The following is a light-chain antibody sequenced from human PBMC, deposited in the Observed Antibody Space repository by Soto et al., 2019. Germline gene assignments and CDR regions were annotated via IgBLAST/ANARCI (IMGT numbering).Light chain of an antibody. CDR2: DVN. J-gene: IGLJ1*01. CDR3: SSYTSNTTPYV. V-gene: IGLV2-14*03. Sequence: QSVLTQPASVSGSPGQSITISCTGTSSDVGGYNYVSWYQQHPGKAPKLLIYDVNNRPSGVSTRFSGSKSGNTASLTISGLQAEDEADYYCSSYTSNTTPYVFGTGTKVTVL. CDR1: SSDVGGYNY.